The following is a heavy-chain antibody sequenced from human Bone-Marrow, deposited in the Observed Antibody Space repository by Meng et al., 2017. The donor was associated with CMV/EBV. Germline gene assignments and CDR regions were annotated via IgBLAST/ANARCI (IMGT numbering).Heavy chain of an antibody. D-gene: IGHD6-13*01. Sequence: LSLTCAVSRFTFSSYGMHWVRQAPGKGLEWVAVIWYEGSTKYYAESVKGRFTISRDNSKNTLYLQMNSLRVEDTAVYYCAKDREPEQQLVSFDYWGQGTLVTVSS. CDR3: AKDREPEQQLVSFDY. V-gene: IGHV3-33*06. CDR1: RFTFSSYG. J-gene: IGHJ4*02. CDR2: IWYEGSTK.